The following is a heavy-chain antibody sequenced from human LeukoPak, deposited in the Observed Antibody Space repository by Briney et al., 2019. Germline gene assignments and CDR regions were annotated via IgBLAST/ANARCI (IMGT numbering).Heavy chain of an antibody. J-gene: IGHJ4*02. Sequence: GGSLRLSCAASGFTFSSYSMNWVRQAPGKGLEWVSSISSSSSYIYYADSVKGRFTISRDNAKNSLYLQMNSLRAEDTAVYYCAKSRVAVANFDYWGQGTLVTVSS. CDR3: AKSRVAVANFDY. D-gene: IGHD6-19*01. V-gene: IGHV3-21*01. CDR2: ISSSSSYI. CDR1: GFTFSSYS.